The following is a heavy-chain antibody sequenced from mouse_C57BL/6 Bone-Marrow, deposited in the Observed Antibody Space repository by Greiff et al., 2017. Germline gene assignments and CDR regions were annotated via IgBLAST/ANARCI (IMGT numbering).Heavy chain of an antibody. CDR1: GYTFTSYW. CDR2: IDPSDSYT. Sequence: QVQLQQPGAELVKPGASVKLSCKASGYTFTSYWMQWVKQRPGQGLEWIGEIDPSDSYTNYNQKFKGKATLTVDTSSSTAYMQLSSLTSEDSAVYYCATSETAQATYFDYWGQGTTLTVSS. J-gene: IGHJ2*01. V-gene: IGHV1-50*01. CDR3: ATSETAQATYFDY. D-gene: IGHD3-2*02.